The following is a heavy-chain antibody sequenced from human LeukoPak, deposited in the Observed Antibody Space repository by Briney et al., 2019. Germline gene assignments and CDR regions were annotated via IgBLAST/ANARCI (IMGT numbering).Heavy chain of an antibody. CDR2: MDTGGGT. J-gene: IGHJ6*03. V-gene: IGHV4-4*07. CDR1: GDSISSYF. D-gene: IGHD3-10*01. Sequence: SETLSLTCSVSGDSISSYFWHWIRQPAGEGLEWIGRMDTGGGTNYNPSLKSRVSMSLDTSKNQFSLKLSSVTAADTAVYYCAREKAYYGSGSYSKPLYYYYYMDVWGKGTTVTVSS. CDR3: AREKAYYGSGSYSKPLYYYYYMDV.